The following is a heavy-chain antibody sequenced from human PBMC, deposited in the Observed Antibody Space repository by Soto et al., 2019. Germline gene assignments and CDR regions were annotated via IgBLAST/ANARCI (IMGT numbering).Heavy chain of an antibody. CDR1: GYSFTSYW. V-gene: IGHV5-51*01. Sequence: GESLKISCKGSGYSFTSYWIGWVRQMPGKGLEWMGIIYPGDSDTRYSPSFQGQVTISADKSISTAYLQWSSLKASDTAMYYCAITSRRGNYYDSSGEGDDAFDIWGQGTMVTVSS. D-gene: IGHD3-22*01. J-gene: IGHJ3*02. CDR2: IYPGDSDT. CDR3: AITSRRGNYYDSSGEGDDAFDI.